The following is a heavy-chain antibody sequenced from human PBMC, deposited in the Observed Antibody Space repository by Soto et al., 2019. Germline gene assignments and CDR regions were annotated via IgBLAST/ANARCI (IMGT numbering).Heavy chain of an antibody. CDR2: IKPNSGGT. CDR1: GYTFTGYY. CDR3: ARVRGSGSRGDFDY. J-gene: IGHJ4*02. V-gene: IGHV1-2*04. D-gene: IGHD3-10*01. Sequence: ASVKVSCKASGYTFTGYYMHWVRQAPGQGLEWMGWIKPNSGGTNYAQKFQGWVTMTRDTSISTAYMELSRLRSDDTSVYYCARVRGSGSRGDFDYWGQGTLVTVSS.